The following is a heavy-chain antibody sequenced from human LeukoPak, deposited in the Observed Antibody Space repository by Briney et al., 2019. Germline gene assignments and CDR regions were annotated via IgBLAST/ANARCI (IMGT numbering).Heavy chain of an antibody. CDR1: GFLLSSYP. V-gene: IGHV3-66*01. J-gene: IGHJ4*02. CDR3: ARGTVTMVDY. Sequence: PGGSLRLSCVASGFLLSSYPMHWVRQAPGKGLEWVSVIYSGGSTYYADSVKGRFTISRDNSKNTLFLQMNSLRAGDTAVYYCARGTVTMVDYWGQGTLVTVSS. D-gene: IGHD3-10*01. CDR2: IYSGGST.